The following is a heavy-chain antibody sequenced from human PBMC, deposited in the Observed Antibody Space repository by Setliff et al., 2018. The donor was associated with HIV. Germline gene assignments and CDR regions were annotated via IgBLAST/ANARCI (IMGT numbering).Heavy chain of an antibody. J-gene: IGHJ4*02. CDR3: GRLSETAMASFDS. V-gene: IGHV4-59*08. D-gene: IGHD2-21*02. CDR2: IYKSGTT. CDR1: GGSVNSYH. Sequence: KTSETLSLTCSVSGGSVNSYHWSWIRQPPGKGLEWIGYIYKSGTTNYSPSLKSRVTISAGPSKNQLSLKLTSVTAADTAVYYCGRLSETAMASFDSWGQGILVTVSS.